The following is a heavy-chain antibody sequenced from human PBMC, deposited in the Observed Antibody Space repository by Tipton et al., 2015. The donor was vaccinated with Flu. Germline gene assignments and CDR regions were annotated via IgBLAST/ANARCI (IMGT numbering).Heavy chain of an antibody. CDR1: GGSISSYY. J-gene: IGHJ6*03. CDR2: IYYSRST. CDR3: ARAHGYVWGSYRYYYYMDV. D-gene: IGHD3-16*02. Sequence: TLSLTCTVSGGSISSYYWSWIRQPPGKGLEWIGYIYYSRSTNYNPSLKSRVTISVDTSKNQFSLKLSSVTAADTAVYYCARAHGYVWGSYRYYYYMDVWGKGTTVTVSS. V-gene: IGHV4-59*01.